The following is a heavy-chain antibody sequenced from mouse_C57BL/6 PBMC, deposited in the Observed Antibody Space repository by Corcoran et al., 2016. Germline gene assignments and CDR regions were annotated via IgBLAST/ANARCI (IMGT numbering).Heavy chain of an antibody. V-gene: IGHV1-80*01. D-gene: IGHD1-1*01. CDR2: IYPGDGDT. J-gene: IGHJ2*01. CDR1: GYAFSSSW. Sequence: QVQLQQSGAELVKPGASVKISCKASGYAFSSSWMNWVKQRPEKGLEWIGQIYPGDGDTNYNGKFKGKATLTADKSSSTAYMQLSSLTSEDSAVYFCARNYGSSNFDYWGQGTTLTVSS. CDR3: ARNYGSSNFDY.